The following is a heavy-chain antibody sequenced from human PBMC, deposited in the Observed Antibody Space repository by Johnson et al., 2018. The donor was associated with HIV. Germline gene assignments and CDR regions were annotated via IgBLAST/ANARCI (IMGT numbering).Heavy chain of an antibody. Sequence: VQLVESGGGVVQPGRSLRLSCAASGFTFSSYAMHWVRQATGKGLEWVSAIGTAGDTYYPGSVKGRFTISRENAKNSLYLQMNSLRAGDTAVYYCARGSARRDGERVIAGGAFDIWGQGTMVTVSS. D-gene: IGHD2/OR15-2a*01. J-gene: IGHJ3*02. CDR1: GFTFSSYA. V-gene: IGHV3-13*01. CDR3: ARGSARRDGERVIAGGAFDI. CDR2: IGTAGDT.